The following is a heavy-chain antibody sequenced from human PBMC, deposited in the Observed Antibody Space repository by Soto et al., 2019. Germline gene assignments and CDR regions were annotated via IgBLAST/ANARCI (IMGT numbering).Heavy chain of an antibody. CDR2: INHSGST. CDR1: GWSFSGYY. J-gene: IGHJ5*02. Sequence: SETLSLTCSVYGWSFSGYYWSWIRQPPGKGLEWIGEINHSGSTNYNPSLKSRVTISVDTSKNQFSLKLSSVTAADTAVYYCARLSWIFNWFDPWGQGTLVTVSS. V-gene: IGHV4-34*01. D-gene: IGHD2-2*03. CDR3: ARLSWIFNWFDP.